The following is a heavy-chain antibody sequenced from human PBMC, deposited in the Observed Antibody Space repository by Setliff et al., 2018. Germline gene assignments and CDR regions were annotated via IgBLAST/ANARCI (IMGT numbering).Heavy chain of an antibody. Sequence: SVKVSCRVSGGSFSNYAINWVRQVSGQGLEWMGRFIPVLSSADYSQRFQGRVTFTADESTTTVFMELSSLRSEDTAVYFCARWLSSDPFDIWGQGTVVTV. CDR3: ARWLSSDPFDI. CDR2: FIPVLSSA. D-gene: IGHD5-12*01. J-gene: IGHJ3*02. V-gene: IGHV1-69*11. CDR1: GGSFSNYA.